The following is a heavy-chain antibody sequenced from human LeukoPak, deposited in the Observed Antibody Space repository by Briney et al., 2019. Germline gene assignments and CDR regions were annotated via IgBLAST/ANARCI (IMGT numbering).Heavy chain of an antibody. V-gene: IGHV3-72*01. CDR3: AREVWLGDFWSQGMDV. CDR2: TRNKANSYTT. D-gene: IGHD3-3*01. CDR1: GFTFSDYW. J-gene: IGHJ6*02. Sequence: QPGGSLRLSCAASGFTFSDYWMHWVRQAPGKGLEWVGRTRNKANSYTTEYAASVKGRFTISRDDSKNSLYLQMNSLKTEDTAVYYCAREVWLGDFWSQGMDVWGQGTTVTVSS.